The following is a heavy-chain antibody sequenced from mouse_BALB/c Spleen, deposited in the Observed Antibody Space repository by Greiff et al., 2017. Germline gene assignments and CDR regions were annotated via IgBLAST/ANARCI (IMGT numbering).Heavy chain of an antibody. Sequence: EVQLMESGGGLVQPGGSRKLSCAASGFTFSSFGMHWVRQAPEKGLEWVAYISSGSSTIYYADTVKGRFTISRDNPKNTLFLQMTSLRSEDTAMYYCARSTARATGFAYWGQGTLVTVSA. J-gene: IGHJ3*01. CDR1: GFTFSSFG. V-gene: IGHV5-17*02. CDR2: ISSGSSTI. D-gene: IGHD3-2*01. CDR3: ARSTARATGFAY.